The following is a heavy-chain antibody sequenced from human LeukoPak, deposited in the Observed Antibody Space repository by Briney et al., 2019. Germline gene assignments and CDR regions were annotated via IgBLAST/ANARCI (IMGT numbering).Heavy chain of an antibody. CDR2: INHSGST. CDR3: ASLRGFDP. V-gene: IGHV4-34*01. CDR1: GGSFSNYY. J-gene: IGHJ5*02. Sequence: SETLSLTCAVYGGSFSNYYWSWIRQPPGKGLEWIGEINHSGSTNYHPSLKSRVTISIDTSKNQFSLQLSSVTAADTAVYFCASLRGFDPWGQGTLVTVSS.